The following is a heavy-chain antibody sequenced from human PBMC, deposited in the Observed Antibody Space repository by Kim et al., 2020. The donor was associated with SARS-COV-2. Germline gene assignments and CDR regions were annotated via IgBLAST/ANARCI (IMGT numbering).Heavy chain of an antibody. D-gene: IGHD3-3*01. V-gene: IGHV3-30*03. J-gene: IGHJ6*02. CDR3: ARDVCGNFWRGYTGGGCSMDV. CDR2: ISYDGNYT. Sequence: GGSLRLSCAASGFTFSSYGMHWVRQAPGKGLEWVAVISYDGNYTYYADSVKGRFTIARDNSKNMLYLQMNGLRAEDTAVYYCARDVCGNFWRGYTGGGCSMDVWGQGTTVTVSS. CDR1: GFTFSSYG.